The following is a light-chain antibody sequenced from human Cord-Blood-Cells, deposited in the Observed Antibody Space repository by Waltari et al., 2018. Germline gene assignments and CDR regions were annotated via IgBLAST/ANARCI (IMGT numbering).Light chain of an antibody. Sequence: QSALTQPASVSGSPGQSITISCTGTSSAVGSYNLVSWYPQHPGKAPKLMIYEGSKRPSGVSNRFSVSKSGNTASLTISGLQAEDEADYYCCSYAGSSTWVFGGGTKLTVL. V-gene: IGLV2-23*01. CDR3: CSYAGSSTWV. CDR2: EGS. CDR1: SSAVGSYNL. J-gene: IGLJ3*02.